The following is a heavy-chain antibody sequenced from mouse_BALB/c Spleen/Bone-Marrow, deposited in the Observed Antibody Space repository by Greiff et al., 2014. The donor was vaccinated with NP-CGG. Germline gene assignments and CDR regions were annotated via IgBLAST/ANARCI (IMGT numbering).Heavy chain of an antibody. CDR3: AKQYGNYDWYFDV. J-gene: IGHJ1*01. CDR1: GFSFNDYG. CDR2: IWGGGST. V-gene: IGHV2-6-5*01. D-gene: IGHD2-1*01. Sequence: VQLQQSGPGLVAPSQSLSITCTVSGFSFNDYGVSWIRQLPGKGLEWLGVIWGGGSTYYNSALKSRLSISKDNSKSQVFLKMNSLQTDDTAMYYCAKQYGNYDWYFDVWGAGTTVTVSS.